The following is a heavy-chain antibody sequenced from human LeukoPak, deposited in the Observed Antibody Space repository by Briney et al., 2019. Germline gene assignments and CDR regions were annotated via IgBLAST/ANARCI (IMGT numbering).Heavy chain of an antibody. D-gene: IGHD3-22*01. CDR3: ARESMLNYYDSSGYYYSFDY. CDR1: GGSISSGSYY. J-gene: IGHJ4*02. CDR2: FDSSRST. Sequence: SQTLSLTCTVSGGSISSGSYYWRWIRQPAGKVLEWIGRFDSSRSTNYNPYLKSRVTTSVGMSKDQFSLKMTSVTAADTAVYYCARESMLNYYDSSGYYYSFDYWGQGTLVTVSS. V-gene: IGHV4-61*02.